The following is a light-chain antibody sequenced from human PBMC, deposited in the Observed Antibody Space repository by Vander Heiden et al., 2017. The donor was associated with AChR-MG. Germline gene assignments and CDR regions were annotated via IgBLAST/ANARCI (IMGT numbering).Light chain of an antibody. J-gene: IGLJ2*01. CDR3: SSRDSSGNSVL. CDR1: SLRSYY. Sequence: SSELTQDPTVSVALGQPVRITCQGDSLRSYYASWYQQKPGQAPVLVIYGKSYRPSGIPDRFSGSSSGNTASLTITGAQAEDEADYYCSSRDSSGNSVLFGGGTKLTVL. CDR2: GKS. V-gene: IGLV3-19*01.